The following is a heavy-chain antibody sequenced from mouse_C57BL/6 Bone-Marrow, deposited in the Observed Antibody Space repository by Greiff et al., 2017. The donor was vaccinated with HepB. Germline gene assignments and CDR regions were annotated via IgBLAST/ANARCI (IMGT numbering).Heavy chain of an antibody. CDR3: AKNLNGDGYAMDY. D-gene: IGHD4-1*02. CDR2: IWRGGST. Sequence: VQLQESGPGLVQPSQSLSITCTVSGFSLTSYGVHWVRQSPGKGLEWLGVIWRGGSTDYNAAFMSRLSITKDNSKSQVFFKMNSLQADDTAIYYCAKNLNGDGYAMDYWGQGTSVTVSS. V-gene: IGHV2-5*01. CDR1: GFSLTSYG. J-gene: IGHJ4*01.